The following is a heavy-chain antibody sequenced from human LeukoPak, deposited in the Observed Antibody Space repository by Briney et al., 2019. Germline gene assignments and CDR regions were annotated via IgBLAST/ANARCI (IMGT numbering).Heavy chain of an antibody. CDR3: AKEEWTGGFAN. CDR2: ITGSAGST. Sequence: PGGSLRLSCAASGFPFSSYSTSWVRQAPGKGLEWVSTITGSAGSTYYADSVKGRFTISRDNSRNTLYLEMNSLRAEDTAVYYCAKEEWTGGFANWGQGTLVTVSS. V-gene: IGHV3-23*01. D-gene: IGHD3/OR15-3a*01. CDR1: GFPFSSYS. J-gene: IGHJ4*02.